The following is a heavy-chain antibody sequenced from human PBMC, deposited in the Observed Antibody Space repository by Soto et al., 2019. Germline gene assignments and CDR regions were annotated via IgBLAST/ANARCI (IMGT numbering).Heavy chain of an antibody. D-gene: IGHD1-26*01. Sequence: EVKLVESGGGLVQPGGSLRLSCAAVGFTFSNYDINWVRQAPGKGLDWISYISTTSSIIYYADSVKGRFTISRDNAKNSLYLQMNSLMDDDSALYYCARGGRYIHPNAFDIWGQGTMVTVSP. CDR3: ARGGRYIHPNAFDI. V-gene: IGHV3-48*02. J-gene: IGHJ3*02. CDR2: ISTTSSII. CDR1: GFTFSNYD.